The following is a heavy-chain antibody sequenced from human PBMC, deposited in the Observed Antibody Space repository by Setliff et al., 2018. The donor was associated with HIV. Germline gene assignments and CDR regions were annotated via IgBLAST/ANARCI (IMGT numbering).Heavy chain of an antibody. D-gene: IGHD3-10*01. V-gene: IGHV1-69*13. Sequence: SVTVSCKASGGAYHTFAFNWVRQAPGQGLEWMGGIIPIYGTANYAQRFLGRATITADGSTSTMELTSLTSEDTAVYYCASDSPTARFEEVSEHFYFYMDVWGRGTTVTVSS. CDR2: IIPIYGTA. CDR1: GGAYHTFA. J-gene: IGHJ6*03. CDR3: ASDSPTARFEEVSEHFYFYMDV.